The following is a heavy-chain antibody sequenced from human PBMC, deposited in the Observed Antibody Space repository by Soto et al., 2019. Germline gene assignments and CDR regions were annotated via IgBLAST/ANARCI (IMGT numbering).Heavy chain of an antibody. V-gene: IGHV1-69*13. J-gene: IGHJ4*02. CDR1: GGTFSSYA. CDR2: IIPIFGTA. Sequence: ASVKVSCKASGGTFSSYAISWVRQAPGQGLEWMGGIIPIFGTANYAQKFQGRVTITADESTSTAYMELSSLRSEDTAVYYCARDRYYYGSGSYSFDYWGQGTLVTVSS. D-gene: IGHD3-10*01. CDR3: ARDRYYYGSGSYSFDY.